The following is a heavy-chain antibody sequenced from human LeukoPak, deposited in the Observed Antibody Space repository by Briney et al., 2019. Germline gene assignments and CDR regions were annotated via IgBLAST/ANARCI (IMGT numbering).Heavy chain of an antibody. CDR3: AKAPQLRYFDWFADAFDI. J-gene: IGHJ3*02. CDR2: ISGSGGST. Sequence: EGSLRLSCAASGFTFSSYAMSWVRRAPGKGPEWVSAISGSGGSTYYADSVKGRFTISRDNSKNTLYLQMNSLRAEDTAVYYCAKAPQLRYFDWFADAFDIWGQGTMVTVSS. V-gene: IGHV3-23*01. CDR1: GFTFSSYA. D-gene: IGHD3-9*01.